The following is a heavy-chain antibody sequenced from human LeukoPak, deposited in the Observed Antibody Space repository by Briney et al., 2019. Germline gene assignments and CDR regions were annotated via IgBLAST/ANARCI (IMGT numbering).Heavy chain of an antibody. D-gene: IGHD6-19*01. Sequence: GGSLRLSCAASGFTFSSFEMSWVRQAPGKGLEWVSAISGSGGSAYYADSVKGRLTISRGNSRNSLSLQMNSLRAEDTALYYCAKTGYSSGWYRIWDYWGQGTLVTVSS. V-gene: IGHV3-23*01. CDR3: AKTGYSSGWYRIWDY. CDR2: ISGSGGSA. CDR1: GFTFSSFE. J-gene: IGHJ4*02.